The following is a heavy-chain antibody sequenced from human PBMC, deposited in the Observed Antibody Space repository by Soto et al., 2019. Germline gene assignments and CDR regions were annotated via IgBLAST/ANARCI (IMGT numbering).Heavy chain of an antibody. CDR3: AKSTGGTANGMDV. CDR1: GFMFDNYA. V-gene: IGHV3-9*01. J-gene: IGHJ6*02. CDR2: ISWNSGTI. Sequence: EVQLVESGGGLVQPGRSLRLSCAASGFMFDNYAMHWVRQAPGKGLEWVSGISWNSGTIGYADSVKGRFTISRDNAKHSLYLQMNSLRAEDTALYYCAKSTGGTANGMDVWGQGTTVTVSS. D-gene: IGHD2-8*02.